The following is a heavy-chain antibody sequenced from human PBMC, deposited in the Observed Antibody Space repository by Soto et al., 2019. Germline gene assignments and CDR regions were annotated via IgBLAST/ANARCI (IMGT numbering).Heavy chain of an antibody. J-gene: IGHJ5*02. Sequence: PSETLSLTCTVSGGSISSYYWSWIRQPPGKGLEWIGYIYYSGSTNYNPSLKSRVTISVDTSKNQFSLKLSSVTAADTAVYYCARDSSIAARGYWFERWGQGTLVTVSS. CDR2: IYYSGST. CDR1: GGSISSYY. CDR3: ARDSSIAARGYWFER. D-gene: IGHD6-6*01. V-gene: IGHV4-59*01.